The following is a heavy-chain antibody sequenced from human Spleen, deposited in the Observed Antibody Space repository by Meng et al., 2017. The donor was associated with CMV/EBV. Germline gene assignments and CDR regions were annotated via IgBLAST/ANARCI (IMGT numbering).Heavy chain of an antibody. J-gene: IGHJ4*02. CDR3: ARGSNMVVIS. CDR1: GVSISSYY. V-gene: IGHV4-59*01. Sequence: LSLPFIVSGVSISSYYCSWLRQSPGKGLEWIGYMYYSGSTKYNPSLQSRVTISVDSSKNQFSLKLSSVTAADTAVYYCARGSNMVVISWGQGTLVTVSS. CDR2: MYYSGST. D-gene: IGHD2-21*01.